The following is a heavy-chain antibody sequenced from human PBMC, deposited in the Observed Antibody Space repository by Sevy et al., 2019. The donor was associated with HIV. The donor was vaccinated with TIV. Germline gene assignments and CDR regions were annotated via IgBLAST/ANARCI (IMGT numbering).Heavy chain of an antibody. CDR2: IYYSGST. CDR3: ARDYCGGDCYGLYYYYGMDV. V-gene: IGHV4-59*13. CDR1: GGSISSYY. Sequence: SETLSLTCTVSGGSISSYYWSWIRQPPGKGLEWIGYIYYSGSTNYNPSLKSRVTISVDTSKNQFSLKLSSVTAADTAVYYWARDYCGGDCYGLYYYYGMDVWGQGTTVTVSS. D-gene: IGHD2-21*02. J-gene: IGHJ6*02.